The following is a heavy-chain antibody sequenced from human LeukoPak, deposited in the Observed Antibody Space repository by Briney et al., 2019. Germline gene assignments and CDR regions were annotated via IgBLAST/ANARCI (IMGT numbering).Heavy chain of an antibody. V-gene: IGHV3-20*04. CDR1: GFTFDDYG. Sequence: GGSLRLSCAASGFTFDDYGMGWVRQAPGKGLEWVSGINWNGGSVGYADSVKGRFTVYRDDAKTSMYLQMTSLRAEDTALYYCTRGYRSGGSCFAFDYWGQGTLVTVSS. CDR3: TRGYRSGGSCFAFDY. J-gene: IGHJ4*02. CDR2: INWNGGSV. D-gene: IGHD2-15*01.